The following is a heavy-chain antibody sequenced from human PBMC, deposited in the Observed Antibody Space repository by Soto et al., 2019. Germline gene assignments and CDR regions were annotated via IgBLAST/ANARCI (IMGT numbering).Heavy chain of an antibody. CDR2: INHSGST. CDR1: GGSFSGYY. Sequence: QVQLQQWGAGLLKPSETLSLTCAVYGGSFSGYYWSWIRQPPGKGLEWIGEINHSGSTNYNPSLKSRVALSVDTSKNQFSLKLSSVTAADTAVYYCASSLQDRDWGQGTLVTVSS. V-gene: IGHV4-34*01. J-gene: IGHJ4*02. CDR3: ASSLQDRD.